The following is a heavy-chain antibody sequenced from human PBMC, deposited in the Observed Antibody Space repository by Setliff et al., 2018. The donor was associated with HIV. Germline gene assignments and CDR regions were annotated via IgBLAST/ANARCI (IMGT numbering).Heavy chain of an antibody. CDR2: IYHSGST. V-gene: IGHV4-38-2*01. Sequence: PSETLSLTCAVSGYSISGGYYWGWIRQPPGKGLEWIGSIYHSGSTYHNPSLKNRVTISVDTSKNQFSLKLSSVTAADTAVYYCARHDGTNCGGDCYLLGYFDLWGRGTLVTVSS. J-gene: IGHJ2*01. CDR3: ARHDGTNCGGDCYLLGYFDL. CDR1: GYSISGGYY. D-gene: IGHD2-21*02.